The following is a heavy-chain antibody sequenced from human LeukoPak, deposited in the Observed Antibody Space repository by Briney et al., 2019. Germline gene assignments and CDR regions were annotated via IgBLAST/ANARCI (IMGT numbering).Heavy chain of an antibody. CDR3: TRLLSETGSYPQGGFDI. J-gene: IGHJ3*02. Sequence: PGGSLRLSCAASGFTFSGSAMHWVRQASGKGLEWIGRIRSKADSYATAYAASVKGRFTISRDDSKNTAHLHMNSLKTEDTAVYYCTRLLSETGSYPQGGFDIWGQGTMVIVSS. D-gene: IGHD1-26*01. CDR2: IRSKADSYAT. V-gene: IGHV3-73*01. CDR1: GFTFSGSA.